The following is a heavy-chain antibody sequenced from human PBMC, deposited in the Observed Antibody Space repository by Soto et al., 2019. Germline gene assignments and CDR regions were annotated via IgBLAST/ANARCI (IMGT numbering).Heavy chain of an antibody. CDR2: VSNDGNNE. CDR3: ARDQKAGYCRGGGCWFYHGMDV. Sequence: EQLVESGGGVVQPGRSLRLSCAASGFTFSSYTMNWVRQSPGKGLEWVAVVSNDGNNEYYAASVKGRFTISRDNSKNTLYLQVNSLRAEDTAVYYCARDQKAGYCRGGGCWFYHGMDVWGQGTTVTVSS. CDR1: GFTFSSYT. V-gene: IGHV3-30-3*01. J-gene: IGHJ6*02. D-gene: IGHD2-15*01.